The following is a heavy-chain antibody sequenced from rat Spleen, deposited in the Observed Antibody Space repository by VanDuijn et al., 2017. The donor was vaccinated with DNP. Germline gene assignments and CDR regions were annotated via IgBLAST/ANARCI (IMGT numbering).Heavy chain of an antibody. V-gene: IGHV3-1*01. CDR3: ARGHPRRSFDY. D-gene: IGHD3-8*01. CDR2: INYSGYT. J-gene: IGHJ2*01. Sequence: EVKLQESGSGLVKPSQSLSLTCSVTGYSITSNYWGWIRKFPGNKMEWIGHINYSGYTSYNPSLKSRISITRDTSKNQFLLQLNSVTTEDTGTYYSARGHPRRSFDYWGQGVMVTVSS. CDR1: GYSITSNY.